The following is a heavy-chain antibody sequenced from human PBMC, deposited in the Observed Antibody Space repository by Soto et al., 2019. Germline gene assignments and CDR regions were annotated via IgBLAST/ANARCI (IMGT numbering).Heavy chain of an antibody. CDR3: AAGGGLPRYY. Sequence: QLQLQESGSGLVKPSQTLSLTCVVSGGSISSGGYSWSWIRQPPGKGLEWIGYIYHSGSTYYNPALKSRGSISVDRSKNPFPLKLSSVTAADTAVYYCAAGGGLPRYYWGQGTLVTVSS. J-gene: IGHJ4*02. CDR2: IYHSGST. V-gene: IGHV4-30-2*01. CDR1: GGSISSGGYS. D-gene: IGHD5-12*01.